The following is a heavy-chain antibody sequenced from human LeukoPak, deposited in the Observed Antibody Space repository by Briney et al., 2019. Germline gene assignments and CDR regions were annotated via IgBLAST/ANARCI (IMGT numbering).Heavy chain of an antibody. CDR1: GLTFSSYS. CDR3: ARDGSL. V-gene: IGHV3-48*01. J-gene: IGHJ4*02. Sequence: GGSLRLSCAASGLTFSSYSMNWVRQAPGKGLEWLSYISDSSGTIFYADSVKGRFTISRDNAKNSLYLQMNSLRAEDTAVYYCARDGSLWGQGTLVTVSS. CDR2: ISDSSGTI.